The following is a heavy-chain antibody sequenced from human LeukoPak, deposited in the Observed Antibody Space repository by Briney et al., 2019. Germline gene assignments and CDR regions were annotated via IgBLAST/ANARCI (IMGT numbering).Heavy chain of an antibody. CDR3: AREQNSSGYLDAFDI. CDR1: GFTVSSNY. Sequence: GGSLRLSCAASGFTVSSNYMSWVRQAPGKGLEWVAVIWYDGSNKYYADSVKGRFTISRDNSKNTLYLQMNSLRAEDTAVYYCAREQNSSGYLDAFDIWGQGTMVTVSS. CDR2: IWYDGSNK. J-gene: IGHJ3*02. D-gene: IGHD3-22*01. V-gene: IGHV3-33*08.